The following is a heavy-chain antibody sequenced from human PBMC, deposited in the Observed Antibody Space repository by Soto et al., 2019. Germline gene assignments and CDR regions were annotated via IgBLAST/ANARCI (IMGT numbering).Heavy chain of an antibody. CDR1: GYTFTSHG. D-gene: IGHD6-13*01. V-gene: IGHV1-18*01. CDR3: ARDLLYSTRSTVRFDI. CDR2: INTYNGNT. J-gene: IGHJ3*02. Sequence: VQLVQSGVEVKKPGASVKVSCKASGYTFTSHGIIWVRQAPGQGLEWMGWINTYNGNTNYAQKVQGRVTMTTVTSTSTAYMELRSLRSDDTAVYYCARDLLYSTRSTVRFDIWGQGTMLTVSS.